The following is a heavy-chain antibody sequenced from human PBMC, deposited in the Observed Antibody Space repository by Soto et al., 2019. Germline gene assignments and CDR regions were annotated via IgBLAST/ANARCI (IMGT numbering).Heavy chain of an antibody. D-gene: IGHD3-16*01. Sequence: QVQLVESGGGVVQPGRSLRLSCAASGFTFSSYGMHWVRQAPGKGLEWVAVIWNDGSNKYYADSVKGRFTISRDNSKNTLYRQMNRLGAEDTAVYYCARDQQYYYYVWGGLDYWGQGTLVTVSS. CDR2: IWNDGSNK. CDR1: GFTFSSYG. J-gene: IGHJ4*02. V-gene: IGHV3-33*01. CDR3: ARDQQYYYYVWGGLDY.